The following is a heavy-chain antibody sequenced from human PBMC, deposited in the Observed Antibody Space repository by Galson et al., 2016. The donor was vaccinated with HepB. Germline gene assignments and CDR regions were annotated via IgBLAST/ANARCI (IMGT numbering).Heavy chain of an antibody. J-gene: IGHJ2*01. CDR1: NGSISSGGYY. CDR3: ARGGGYCGRTTCHFFFDL. V-gene: IGHV4-31*03. Sequence: TLSLTCSVSNGSISSGGYYWGWIRQHPGKGLEWIGHMYHSGNTYSNPSLKSRVAMSVDTSENQFSLSLSSVTAADTAVYYCARGGGYCGRTTCHFFFDLWGRGTLVTVSS. D-gene: IGHD5-12*01. CDR2: MYHSGNT.